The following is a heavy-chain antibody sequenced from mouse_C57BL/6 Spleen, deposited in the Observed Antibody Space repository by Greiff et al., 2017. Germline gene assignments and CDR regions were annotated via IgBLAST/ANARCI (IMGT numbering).Heavy chain of an antibody. Sequence: VQLQQSGAELVRPWATVTLSCTASGFNIKDDYMHWVQQTPEQGLEWIGWIDPENGDTEYASKFPGKATITADTYSNTAYLQLSILTSEDTAVYYCTQSFSHYYGSSFYYFDYWGQGTTLTVSS. CDR2: IDPENGDT. D-gene: IGHD1-1*01. CDR1: GFNIKDDY. J-gene: IGHJ2*01. CDR3: TQSFSHYYGSSFYYFDY. V-gene: IGHV14-4*01.